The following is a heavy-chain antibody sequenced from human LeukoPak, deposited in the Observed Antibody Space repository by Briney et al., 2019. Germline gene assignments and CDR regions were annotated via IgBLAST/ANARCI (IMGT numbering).Heavy chain of an antibody. CDR1: GFTFTNAW. V-gene: IGHV3-15*01. CDR2: IKSKGDRETT. CDR3: ATDLGLTMIRGVIVH. J-gene: IGHJ1*01. Sequence: PGGSLRLSCAASGFTFTNAWMTWVRQAPGKGLEWVGRIKSKGDRETTDYAAPVKGRFFMSRDDSKATVFLQMYSLNADDTAAYYCATDLGLTMIRGVIVHWGLGALVTVSS. D-gene: IGHD3-10*01.